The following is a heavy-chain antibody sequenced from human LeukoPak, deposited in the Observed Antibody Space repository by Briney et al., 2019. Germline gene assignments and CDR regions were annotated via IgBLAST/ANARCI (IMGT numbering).Heavy chain of an antibody. V-gene: IGHV1-18*01. CDR2: ISAYNGHT. CDR1: GGTFSSYA. Sequence: ASVKVSCKASGGTFSSYAISGVRQAPGQGLEWMGWISAYNGHTNYAQKLQGRVTMTTDTSTSTAYMELRSLRSDDTAVYYCARVAVLFPRDNLMVRGGLFDYWGQGTLVTVSS. D-gene: IGHD3-10*01. J-gene: IGHJ4*02. CDR3: ARVAVLFPRDNLMVRGGLFDY.